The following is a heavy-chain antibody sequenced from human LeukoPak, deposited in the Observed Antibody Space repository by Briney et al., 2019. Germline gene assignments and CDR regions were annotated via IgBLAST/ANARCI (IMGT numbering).Heavy chain of an antibody. Sequence: PGGSLRLSCAASGFTFDDYAMHWVRQTPGKGLEWVSLISWDGRTTYYAESVEGRFTISRDNSKNSLYLQMNSLRAEDTAFYYCAKDGIFGSGTYNYYHMDVWGKGTTVTVS. D-gene: IGHD3-10*01. CDR1: GFTFDDYA. CDR2: ISWDGRTT. J-gene: IGHJ6*03. CDR3: AKDGIFGSGTYNYYHMDV. V-gene: IGHV3-43D*04.